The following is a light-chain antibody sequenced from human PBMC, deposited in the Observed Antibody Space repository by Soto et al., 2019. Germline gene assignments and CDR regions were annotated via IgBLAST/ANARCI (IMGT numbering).Light chain of an antibody. V-gene: IGKV3-11*01. CDR3: QQYVSIPKT. J-gene: IGKJ1*01. CDR1: QSVSSY. Sequence: EIVLTQSPATLSLSPGERATLSCRASQSVSSYLAWYQQKPGQAPRLLIYDASNRATGIPARFSGSGSGTDFTLTITRLEPEDFAVYYCQQYVSIPKTFGQGTKVDIK. CDR2: DAS.